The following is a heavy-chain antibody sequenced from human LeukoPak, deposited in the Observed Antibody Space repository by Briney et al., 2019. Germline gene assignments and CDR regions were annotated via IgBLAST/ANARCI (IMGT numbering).Heavy chain of an antibody. CDR2: IVPIIATP. CDR3: ARPRFCSGGHCYNNFDY. CDR1: GYTFTSYD. J-gene: IGHJ4*02. Sequence: ASVKVSCKASGYTFTSYDINWVRQATGQGLEWMGGIVPIIATPNYAQTFQGRVTITADESTSTAYMELSSLRSEDTAVYYCARPRFCSGGHCYNNFDYWGQGTLVTVST. V-gene: IGHV1-69*13. D-gene: IGHD2-15*01.